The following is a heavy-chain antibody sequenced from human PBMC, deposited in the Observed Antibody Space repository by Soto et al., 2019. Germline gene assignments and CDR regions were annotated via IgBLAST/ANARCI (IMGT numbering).Heavy chain of an antibody. CDR2: IIPIFGTA. CDR1: GGTFSSYT. Sequence: QVQLVQSGAEVKKPGSSVKVSCKASGGTFSSYTITWVRQAPGQGLEWMGGIIPIFGTANYAQKFQGRVKLTADQSTSTACMALSGLRSEETAVYYCARPGGSGSYRYSAMDVWGQGTTVTVSS. CDR3: ARPGGSGSYRYSAMDV. J-gene: IGHJ6*02. V-gene: IGHV1-69*12. D-gene: IGHD3-10*01.